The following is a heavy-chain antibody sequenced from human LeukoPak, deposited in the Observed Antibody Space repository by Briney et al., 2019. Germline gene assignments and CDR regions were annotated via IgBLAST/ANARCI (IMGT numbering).Heavy chain of an antibody. CDR2: IYNSGST. CDR1: GGSSSSYY. D-gene: IGHD6-19*01. J-gene: IGHJ5*02. Sequence: SETLSLICTVSGGSSSSYYWSWIRQPPGKGLEWIGNIYNSGSTNYNPSLKSRVTISVDTSRNQFSLKLSSVTAADTAVYYCARGAVLNWFDPWGQGTLVTVSS. V-gene: IGHV4-59*08. CDR3: ARGAVLNWFDP.